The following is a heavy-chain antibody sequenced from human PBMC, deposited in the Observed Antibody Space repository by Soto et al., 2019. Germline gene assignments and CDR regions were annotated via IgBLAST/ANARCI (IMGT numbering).Heavy chain of an antibody. CDR1: GFTFSSYA. CDR3: AKLSYYYGSGSYYNEDY. D-gene: IGHD3-10*01. V-gene: IGHV3-23*01. CDR2: ISGSGGST. J-gene: IGHJ4*02. Sequence: GGSLRLSCAASGFTFSSYAMSWVRQAPGKGLEWVSAISGSGGSTYYADSVKGRFTISGDNSKNTLYLQMNSLRAEDTAVYYCAKLSYYYGSGSYYNEDYWGQGTLVTVSS.